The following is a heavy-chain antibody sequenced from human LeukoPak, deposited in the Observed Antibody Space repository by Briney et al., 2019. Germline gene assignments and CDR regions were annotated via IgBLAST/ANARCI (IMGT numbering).Heavy chain of an antibody. V-gene: IGHV4-59*08. CDR2: IYYSGST. CDR3: ARLIVVIPDRLFDP. CDR1: SGSIGTYY. D-gene: IGHD2-2*01. J-gene: IGHJ5*02. Sequence: SETLSLTCIVSSGSIGTYYWSWIRQPPGKGLVWIGYIYYSGSTNYNPSLKSRVTMSLDTSKNQFSLRLSSVTAADTAVYYCARLIVVIPDRLFDPWGRGTLVTVSS.